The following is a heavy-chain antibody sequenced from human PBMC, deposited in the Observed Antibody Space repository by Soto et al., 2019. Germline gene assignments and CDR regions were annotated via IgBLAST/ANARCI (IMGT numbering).Heavy chain of an antibody. D-gene: IGHD4-17*01. CDR2: ISSSSSTI. CDR3: ARIGRLRWGDY. Sequence: EVQLVESGGVLVQPGGSLRLSCAASGFTFSSYSMNWVRQAPGKGLEWVSYISSSSSTIYYADSVKGRFTISRDNAKNSLYLQMNSLRAEDTAVYYCARIGRLRWGDYWGQGTLVTVSS. CDR1: GFTFSSYS. J-gene: IGHJ4*02. V-gene: IGHV3-48*01.